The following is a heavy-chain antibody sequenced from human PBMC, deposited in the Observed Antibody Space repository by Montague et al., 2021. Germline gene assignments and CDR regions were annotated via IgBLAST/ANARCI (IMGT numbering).Heavy chain of an antibody. Sequence: SETLSLTCTVPSGSIFHAPWSWVRQPPGKGLEWMGSVPHGGRTYYNPSLKSRVTISVDTSNNHFSLKLSSVTAADTAMYYCARERDRYYYMDIWGKGTTITVSS. CDR3: ARERDRYYYMDI. V-gene: IGHV4-38-2*02. J-gene: IGHJ6*03. CDR1: SGSIFHAP. CDR2: VPHGGRT.